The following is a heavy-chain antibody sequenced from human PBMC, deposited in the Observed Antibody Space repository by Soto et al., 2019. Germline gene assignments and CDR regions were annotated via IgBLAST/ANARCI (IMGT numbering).Heavy chain of an antibody. CDR3: VRGYCTTSPCAGDFQF. D-gene: IGHD2-15*01. CDR2: IHPSGDT. Sequence: QVQLVQSGAELKKPGASVKVACKASGYKFTTYFIHWVRQAPGQGLEWMGMIHPSGDTGYAQKFRGRVTMTIDTSTTTAYMELRNRTSEDTAVYFSVRGYCTTSPCAGDFQFWGQGTLVTVSS. J-gene: IGHJ1*01. V-gene: IGHV1-46*01. CDR1: GYKFTTYF.